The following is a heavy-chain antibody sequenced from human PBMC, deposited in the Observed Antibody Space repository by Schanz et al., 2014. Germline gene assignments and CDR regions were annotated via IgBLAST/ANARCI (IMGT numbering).Heavy chain of an antibody. J-gene: IGHJ4*02. CDR2: IYYSGSP. V-gene: IGHV4-30-4*07. D-gene: IGHD6-13*01. CDR1: GGSISSGGYT. CDR3: ARAAGPVDY. Sequence: QVQLQESGPGLVKPSQTLSLTCAVSGGSISSGGYTWSWIRQPPGKGLEWIGYIYYSGSPYYNPSLKSRVTISVDTSKNQFSRMLGSVTAADTAVYYCARAAGPVDYWGQGTLVTVSS.